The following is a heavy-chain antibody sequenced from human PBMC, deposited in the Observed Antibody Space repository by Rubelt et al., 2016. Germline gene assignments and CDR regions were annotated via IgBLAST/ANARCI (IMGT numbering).Heavy chain of an antibody. D-gene: IGHD6-19*01. CDR3: ASGDPIAVAGTYYYTMDV. CDR1: GGTFSSYA. CDR2: IIPIFGTA. Sequence: GAEVKKPGSSVKVSCKASGGTFSSYAISWVRQAPGQGLEWMGGIIPIFGTANYAQKFQGRVTIIADESTSTVYMELSSLRSEDTAVYYCASGDPIAVAGTYYYTMDVWGQGTTVTVSS. J-gene: IGHJ6*02. V-gene: IGHV1-69*01.